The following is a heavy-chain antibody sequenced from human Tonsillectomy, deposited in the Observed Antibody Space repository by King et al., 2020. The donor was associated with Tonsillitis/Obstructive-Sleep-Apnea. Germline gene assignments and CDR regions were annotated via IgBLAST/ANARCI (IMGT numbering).Heavy chain of an antibody. CDR2: TGASGATT. CDR1: GFTFSSYA. D-gene: IGHD4-17*01. J-gene: IGHJ4*02. Sequence: QLVQSGGGLVQPGGSLRLSCAASGFTFSSYAMIWVRQAPGKGLQWVSATGASGATTYYADSGRGRFTISSDNSKNTLYLQMNSLGAEDTAVYYCAKLTVTSATGYWGQGTLVTVSS. CDR3: AKLTVTSATGY. V-gene: IGHV3-23*04.